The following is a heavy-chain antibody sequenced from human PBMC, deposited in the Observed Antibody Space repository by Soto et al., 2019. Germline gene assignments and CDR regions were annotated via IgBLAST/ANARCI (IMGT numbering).Heavy chain of an antibody. V-gene: IGHV4-31*03. J-gene: IGHJ4*02. Sequence: QVQLQESGPGLVKPSQTLSLTCTVSGGSISSGGYYWSWIRQHPGKGLEGIGYIYYSWSTYYNPSLKSRVTISVDTSKNQFSLKLSSVTAADTAVYYCARVEEDEYGDFRYFDYWGQGTLVTVSS. D-gene: IGHD4-17*01. CDR2: IYYSWST. CDR1: GGSISSGGYY. CDR3: ARVEEDEYGDFRYFDY.